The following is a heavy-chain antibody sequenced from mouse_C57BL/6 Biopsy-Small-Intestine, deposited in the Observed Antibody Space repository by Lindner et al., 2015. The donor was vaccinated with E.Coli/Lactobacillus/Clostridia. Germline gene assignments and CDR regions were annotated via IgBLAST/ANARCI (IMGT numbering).Heavy chain of an antibody. Sequence: QLQESGPELVKPGASVKISCKASGYAFSSSWMNWVKQRPGKGLEWIGRIYPGDGDTNYNGKFKGKATLTADKSSSTAYMQLSSLTSEDSAVYFCARSVGTYFDYWGQGTTLTVSS. V-gene: IGHV1-82*01. J-gene: IGHJ2*01. CDR2: IYPGDGDT. CDR1: GYAFSSSW. D-gene: IGHD3-3*01. CDR3: ARSVGTYFDY.